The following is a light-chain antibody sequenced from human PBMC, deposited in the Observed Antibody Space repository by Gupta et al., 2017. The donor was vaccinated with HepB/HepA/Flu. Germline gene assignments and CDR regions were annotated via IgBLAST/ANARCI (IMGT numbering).Light chain of an antibody. CDR2: DVS. V-gene: IGLV2-8*01. CDR1: SSEVGRYNY. CDR3: STYAYYNKVV. J-gene: IGLJ2*01. Sequence: QSALSQPPSASGSPGQSVTISCTGTSSEVGRYNYVSWYQQHPGEVPKLMIYDVSDLPSGVPDRLSGSKSGYTASLTVSGLPSEDEAYYYCSTYAYYNKVVFGGGTTLTVL.